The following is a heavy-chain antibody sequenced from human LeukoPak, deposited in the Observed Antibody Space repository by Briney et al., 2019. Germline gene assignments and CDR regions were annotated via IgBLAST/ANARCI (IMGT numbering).Heavy chain of an antibody. CDR1: RFTFSTYS. CDR2: ISSTGSTK. Sequence: QPGGSLRLSCAASRFTFSTYSMTWVRHAPGKGLEWVSYISSTGSTKYYADSVKVRFTISRDNAVNARYLQMNTLKDEDTAVCHCLRVRSPFTVPIDYWGHGTLVTVSS. J-gene: IGHJ4*01. V-gene: IGHV3-48*02. CDR3: LRVRSPFTVPIDY. D-gene: IGHD4-17*01.